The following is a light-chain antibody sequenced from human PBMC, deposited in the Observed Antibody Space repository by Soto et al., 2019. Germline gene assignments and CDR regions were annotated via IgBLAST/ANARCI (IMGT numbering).Light chain of an antibody. J-gene: IGKJ1*01. V-gene: IGKV3-20*01. CDR2: GAS. CDR1: QSVNSDY. CDR3: QQYGNSPAWT. Sequence: EIVLTQSPATLSLSPGERATLSCRASQSVNSDYLAWFQQKPGQAPRLLIYGASTRTTGIPDRFSGSGSGTDFTLTISTLEPEDFAVYYCQQYGNSPAWTFGQGTKVDIK.